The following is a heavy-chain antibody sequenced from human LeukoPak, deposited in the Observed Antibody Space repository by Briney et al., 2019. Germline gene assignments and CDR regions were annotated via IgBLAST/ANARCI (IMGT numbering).Heavy chain of an antibody. CDR1: GYTFTGYY. J-gene: IGHJ6*02. CDR3: ARVRIGQQLDKYYYYAMDV. CDR2: INPNNGGT. Sequence: ASVKVSCKASGYTFTGYYMHWVRQAPGQGLEWMGWINPNNGGTNYAQKFQGRVTMTRDTSISTAYMELSRLRSDDTAVYYCARVRIGQQLDKYYYYAMDVWGQGTTVTVSS. V-gene: IGHV1-2*02. D-gene: IGHD6-13*01.